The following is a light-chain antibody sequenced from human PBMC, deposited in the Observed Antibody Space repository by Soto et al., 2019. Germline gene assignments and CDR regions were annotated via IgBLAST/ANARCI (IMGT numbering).Light chain of an antibody. CDR2: DVS. Sequence: QSALTQPASVSGSPGQSITLSCTGTSSDVGGYNYVSWYQQHPGKAPKLMIYDVSNRPSGVSNLFSGSKSGNTASLTISGLQAEDEADYYCSSYTSSSTPVFGAGTKLTVL. J-gene: IGLJ2*01. CDR1: SSDVGGYNY. V-gene: IGLV2-14*01. CDR3: SSYTSSSTPV.